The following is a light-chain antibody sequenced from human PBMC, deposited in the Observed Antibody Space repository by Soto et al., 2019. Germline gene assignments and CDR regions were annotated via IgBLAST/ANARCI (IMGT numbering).Light chain of an antibody. J-gene: IGKJ2*01. CDR1: QSISGTH. V-gene: IGKV3-20*01. CDR3: RQYDSSPPTYT. CDR2: ATS. Sequence: EIVLTQSPGTLSLSPGERATLSCRASQSISGTHLAWYQHRPGQAPRPLIYATSNRATGVPDRFSGSGSGTDFTLTISRLEPDDFAVYFCRQYDSSPPTYTFGQGTKLEIK.